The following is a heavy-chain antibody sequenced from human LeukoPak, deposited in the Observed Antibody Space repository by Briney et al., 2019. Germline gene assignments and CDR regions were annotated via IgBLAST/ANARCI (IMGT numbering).Heavy chain of an antibody. V-gene: IGHV3-48*01. Sequence: PGGSLRLSCAASGFTFSSYSMNWVRQAPGKGLEWVSYISSSSSTIYYADSVKGRFTISRDNAKNSLYLQMNSLRAEDTAVYYCARSSYGSSWPFDYWGQGTLVTVSS. CDR3: ARSSYGSSWPFDY. D-gene: IGHD6-13*01. CDR2: ISSSSSTI. CDR1: GFTFSSYS. J-gene: IGHJ4*02.